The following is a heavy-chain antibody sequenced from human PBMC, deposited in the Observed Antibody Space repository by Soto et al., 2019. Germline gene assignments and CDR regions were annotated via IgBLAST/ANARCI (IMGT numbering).Heavy chain of an antibody. CDR1: GFTFSSYS. D-gene: IGHD2-21*02. V-gene: IGHV3-21*01. Sequence: ESGGGLVKPGGSLRLSCAASGFTFSSYSMNWVRQAPGKGLEWVSSISSSSSYIYYADSVKGRFTISRDNAKNSLYLQMNSLRAEDTAVYYCAREDCGGDCYVDYWGQGTLVTVSS. J-gene: IGHJ4*02. CDR3: AREDCGGDCYVDY. CDR2: ISSSSSYI.